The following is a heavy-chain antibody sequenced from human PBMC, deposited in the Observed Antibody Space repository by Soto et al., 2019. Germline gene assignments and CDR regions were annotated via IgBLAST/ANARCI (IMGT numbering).Heavy chain of an antibody. D-gene: IGHD6-6*01. CDR3: AKLVFDYYGMDV. Sequence: GGSLRLSCAASGFTFSSYAMHWVRQAPGKGLEWVAVISYDGSNKYYADSVKGRFTISRDNSKNTLYLQMNSLRAEDTAVYYCAKLVFDYYGMDVWGQGTTVTVSS. CDR1: GFTFSSYA. V-gene: IGHV3-30-3*01. CDR2: ISYDGSNK. J-gene: IGHJ6*02.